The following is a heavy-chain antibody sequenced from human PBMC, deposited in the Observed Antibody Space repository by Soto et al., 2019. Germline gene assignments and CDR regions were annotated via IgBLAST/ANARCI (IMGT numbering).Heavy chain of an antibody. J-gene: IGHJ4*02. CDR1: GYTFASYA. CDR2: ISAYNGNT. V-gene: IGHV1-18*01. Sequence: GASVKVSCKASGYTFASYAISWVRQAPGQGLEWMGWISAYNGNTNYAQKFQGRVTMTTDTSTSTAYMELGSLRSDDTTVYSCARDRGYYDFWSGYSAFDYWGQGTLVTVSS. CDR3: ARDRGYYDFWSGYSAFDY. D-gene: IGHD3-3*01.